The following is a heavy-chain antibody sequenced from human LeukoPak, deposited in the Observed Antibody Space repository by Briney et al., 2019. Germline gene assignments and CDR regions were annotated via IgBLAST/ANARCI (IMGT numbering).Heavy chain of an antibody. CDR1: AGTCSSNA. J-gene: IGHJ6*02. CDR2: IISIRGIA. Sequence: AVKVSCKASAGTCSSNAFIGVRQAPGQRRQWRGGIISIRGIANYAQKFQGRVTITADKSTSTAYMELSSLRSEDTAVYYCARDEYFAPASKSYYYGMDVWGQGTTVTVSS. V-gene: IGHV1-69*10. CDR3: ARDEYFAPASKSYYYGMDV. D-gene: IGHD6-6*01.